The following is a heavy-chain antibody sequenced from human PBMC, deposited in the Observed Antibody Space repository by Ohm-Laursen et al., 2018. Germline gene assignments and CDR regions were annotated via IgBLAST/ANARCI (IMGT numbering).Heavy chain of an antibody. J-gene: IGHJ4*02. Sequence: GSLRLSCAASGFTFSDYYMSWIRQAPGKGLEWVSYISSSGSTIYYADSVEGRFTISRDNAKSSLYLQMNSLSAEDTAVYYCARDIEYSFDYWGQGTLVTVSS. CDR1: GFTFSDYY. V-gene: IGHV3-11*04. CDR3: ARDIEYSFDY. D-gene: IGHD1-1*01. CDR2: ISSSGSTI.